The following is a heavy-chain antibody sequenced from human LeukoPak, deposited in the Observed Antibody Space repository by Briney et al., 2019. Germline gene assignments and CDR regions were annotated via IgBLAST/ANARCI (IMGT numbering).Heavy chain of an antibody. D-gene: IGHD3/OR15-3a*01. Sequence: GGSPRLSCAASGFTFDDYGMSWVRQAPGKGLEWVSGINWNGGSTGYADSVKGRFTISRDNAKNSLYLQMNSLRAEDTAMYYCARVRTLWTYYGMDVWGQGTTVTVSS. CDR1: GFTFDDYG. CDR2: INWNGGST. CDR3: ARVRTLWTYYGMDV. V-gene: IGHV3-20*04. J-gene: IGHJ6*02.